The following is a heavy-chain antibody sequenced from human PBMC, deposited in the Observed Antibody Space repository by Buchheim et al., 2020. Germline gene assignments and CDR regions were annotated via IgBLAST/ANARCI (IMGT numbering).Heavy chain of an antibody. D-gene: IGHD4-23*01. CDR3: ARIARHDYGGPNWFDH. J-gene: IGHJ5*02. Sequence: QVQLQESGPGLVKPSETLSLTCTVSGGSISSYYWSWIRQPPGKGLEWIGYIYYSGSTNYNPSLKSRVTISVDTSKNQFSLKLSSVTAEDTAGYYCARIARHDYGGPNWFDHWGQGTL. CDR1: GGSISSYY. CDR2: IYYSGST. V-gene: IGHV4-59*01.